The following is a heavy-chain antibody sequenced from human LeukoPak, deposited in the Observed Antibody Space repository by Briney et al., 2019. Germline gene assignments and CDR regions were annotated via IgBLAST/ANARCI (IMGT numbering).Heavy chain of an antibody. CDR1: EFTFNTYG. CDR2: IGRSGVDT. D-gene: IGHD6-13*01. J-gene: IGHJ6*03. Sequence: GGSLRLSCAASEFTFNTYGMSWVRQAPGKGLEWVSAIGRSGVDTYYANSVKGRFTISRDNAKNSVYLQMNSLTAEDTGLYYCARDATTAVGWVYMDVWGKGTTVTISS. V-gene: IGHV3-21*01. CDR3: ARDATTAVGWVYMDV.